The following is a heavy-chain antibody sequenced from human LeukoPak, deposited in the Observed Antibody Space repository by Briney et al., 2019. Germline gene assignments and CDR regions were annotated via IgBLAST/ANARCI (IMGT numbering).Heavy chain of an antibody. D-gene: IGHD3-22*01. CDR2: IGTAGDT. J-gene: IGHJ6*02. V-gene: IGHV3-13*01. CDR1: GFTFSSYD. Sequence: GGSLRLSCAASGFTFSSYDMHWVRQATGKGLEWVSAIGTAGDTYYPGSVKGRFTISRENAKSSLYLQMNSLRAGDTAVYYCARSNYDSRLLDYGMDVWGQGTTVTVSS. CDR3: ARSNYDSRLLDYGMDV.